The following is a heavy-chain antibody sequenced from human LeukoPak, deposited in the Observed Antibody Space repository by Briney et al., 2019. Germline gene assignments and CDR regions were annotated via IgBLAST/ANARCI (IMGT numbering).Heavy chain of an antibody. V-gene: IGHV5-51*01. CDR3: ARGKKGGYDFMGEFDY. J-gene: IGHJ4*02. CDR2: IYPGDSDT. D-gene: IGHD5-12*01. CDR1: GYSFTSYW. Sequence: GESLKISCKGSGYSFTSYWIGWVRQMPGKGLEWMGIIYPGDSDTRYSPSFQGQVTISADKSISTAYLQWSSLKASDTAMYYYARGKKGGYDFMGEFDYWGQGTLVTVSS.